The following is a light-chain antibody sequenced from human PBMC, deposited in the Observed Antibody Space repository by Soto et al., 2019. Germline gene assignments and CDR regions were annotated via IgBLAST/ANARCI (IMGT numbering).Light chain of an antibody. CDR2: DAS. V-gene: IGKV3-11*01. J-gene: IGKJ1*01. CDR3: QQRSNWPAVT. CDR1: QRVSSY. Sequence: EIVLTQSPATLSLSPGERATLSCRASQRVSSYLAWYQQKPGQAPRLLIYDASNRATGIPARFSGSGSGTDFTLTISSLEPEDFAVYYCQQRSNWPAVTFGQGTKVDIK.